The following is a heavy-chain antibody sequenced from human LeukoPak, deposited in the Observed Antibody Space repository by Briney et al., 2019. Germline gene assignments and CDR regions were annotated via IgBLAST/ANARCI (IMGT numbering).Heavy chain of an antibody. CDR1: GYAFTSYD. CDR2: MNPNSGNT. V-gene: IGHV1-8*01. D-gene: IGHD3-10*01. Sequence: GASVKVSCKASGYAFTSYDINWVRQATGQRLEWMGWMNPNSGNTGYAQKFQGRVTMTRNTSISTAYMELSSLRSEDTAVYYCARGGRTYYCGSGSYFDWGQGTLVTVSS. J-gene: IGHJ4*02. CDR3: ARGGRTYYCGSGSYFD.